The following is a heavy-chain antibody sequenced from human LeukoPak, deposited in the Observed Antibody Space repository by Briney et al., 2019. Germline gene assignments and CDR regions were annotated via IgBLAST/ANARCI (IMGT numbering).Heavy chain of an antibody. J-gene: IGHJ4*02. D-gene: IGHD3-9*01. Sequence: GGSLRLSCAASGFTFSYYWMSWVRQAPGKGLEWVANINQGGSEKHYVDSVRGRFTISRDNAKNSLYLQMNSLRDEDTSIYYCARDFGTTGYDLYDYWGQGTLVTVSS. CDR1: GFTFSYYW. CDR2: INQGGSEK. CDR3: ARDFGTTGYDLYDY. V-gene: IGHV3-7*01.